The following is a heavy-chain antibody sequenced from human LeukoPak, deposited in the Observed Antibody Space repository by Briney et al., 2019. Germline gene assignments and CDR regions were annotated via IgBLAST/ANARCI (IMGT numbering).Heavy chain of an antibody. J-gene: IGHJ5*02. V-gene: IGHV4-59*08. CDR2: IYYSGST. CDR3: AGQKRYCSSTSCYSVWFDP. CDR1: GGSISSYY. Sequence: PSETLSLTCTVSGGSISSYYWSWIRQPPGKGLEWIGYIYYSGSTNYNPSLKSRVTISVDTSKNQFSLKLSSVTAADTAVYYAAGQKRYCSSTSCYSVWFDPWGQGTLVTVSS. D-gene: IGHD2-2*01.